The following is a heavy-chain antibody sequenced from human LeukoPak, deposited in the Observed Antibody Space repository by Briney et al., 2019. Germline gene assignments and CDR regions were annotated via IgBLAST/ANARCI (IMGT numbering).Heavy chain of an antibody. CDR1: GFTFSSYG. V-gene: IGHV3-23*01. CDR3: AKRGSITMVRRVTKDRLFFGY. CDR2: ISGFGGNT. Sequence: PGGSLRLSCAASGFTFSSYGMSWVRQAPGKGLEWVSAISGFGGNTYYTDSVKGRFTISRDNSKNTLYLQMNSLRAEDTAVYYCAKRGSITMVRRVTKDRLFFGYWGQGTLVTVSS. J-gene: IGHJ4*02. D-gene: IGHD3-10*01.